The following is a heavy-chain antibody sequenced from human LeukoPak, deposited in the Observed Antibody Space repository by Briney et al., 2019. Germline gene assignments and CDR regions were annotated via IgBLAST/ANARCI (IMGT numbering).Heavy chain of an antibody. Sequence: SQTLSLTCTVSGGSISSGDYYWSWIRQPPGKGLEWIGYIFYTGSTYYNPSLKSRVTISLDTSKNQFSLKLSSVTAADTAVYYCANGGYETRYYGMDVWGQGTTVTVSS. J-gene: IGHJ6*02. CDR2: IFYTGST. CDR1: GGSISSGDYY. V-gene: IGHV4-30-4*01. CDR3: ANGGYETRYYGMDV. D-gene: IGHD5-12*01.